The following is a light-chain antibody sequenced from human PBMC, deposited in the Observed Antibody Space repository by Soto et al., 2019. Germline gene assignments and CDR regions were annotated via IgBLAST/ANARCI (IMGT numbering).Light chain of an antibody. V-gene: IGKV1-39*01. J-gene: IGKJ4*01. CDR1: QSISSH. CDR2: AAS. CDR3: QQNYNTPLT. Sequence: DIQMTQSPSSLSASVGDRVTITCRASQSISSHLNWYQQKPGKAPKLLIYAASSLQGGVPSRFSGSGSGTDFTLTISSLQPEDFATYYCQQNYNTPLTFGGGTKVDIK.